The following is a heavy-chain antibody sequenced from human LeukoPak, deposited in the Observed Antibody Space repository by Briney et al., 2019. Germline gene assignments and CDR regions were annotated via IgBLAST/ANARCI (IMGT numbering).Heavy chain of an antibody. Sequence: KPSETLSLTCTVSGGSISSYYWSWIRQPPGKGLEWIGYIYYSGSTNYNPSLKSRVTISVHTSKNQFSLKLSSVTAADTAVYYCARGPSSVNVDYWGQGTLVTVSS. CDR3: ARGPSSVNVDY. CDR2: IYYSGST. V-gene: IGHV4-59*08. J-gene: IGHJ4*02. CDR1: GGSISSYY. D-gene: IGHD3-22*01.